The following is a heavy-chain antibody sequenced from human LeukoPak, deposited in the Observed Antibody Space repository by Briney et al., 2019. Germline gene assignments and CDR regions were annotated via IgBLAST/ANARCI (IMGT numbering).Heavy chain of an antibody. J-gene: IGHJ4*02. Sequence: SETLSLTCTVSGGSISSYYRSWIRQPPGKGLEWIGYIYYSGSTNYNPSLKSRVTISVDTSKNQFSLKLSSVTAADTAVYYCARHDSNYYYFDYWGQGTLVTVSS. V-gene: IGHV4-59*08. CDR2: IYYSGST. CDR3: ARHDSNYYYFDY. CDR1: GGSISSYY. D-gene: IGHD4-11*01.